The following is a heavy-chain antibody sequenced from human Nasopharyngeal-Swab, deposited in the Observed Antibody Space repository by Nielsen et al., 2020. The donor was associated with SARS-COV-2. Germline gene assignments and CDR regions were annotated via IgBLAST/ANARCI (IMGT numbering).Heavy chain of an antibody. CDR1: GFTFSSYA. J-gene: IGHJ6*02. D-gene: IGHD6-13*01. CDR3: AKGGPPGRIAAALGYYYGMDV. V-gene: IGHV3-23*01. CDR2: ISGSGGST. Sequence: GESLKISCAASGFTFSSYAMSWVRQAPGKGLEWVSAISGSGGSTYYADSVKGRFTISRDNSKNTLYLQMNSLRAEDTAVYYCAKGGPPGRIAAALGYYYGMDVWGQGTTVTVSS.